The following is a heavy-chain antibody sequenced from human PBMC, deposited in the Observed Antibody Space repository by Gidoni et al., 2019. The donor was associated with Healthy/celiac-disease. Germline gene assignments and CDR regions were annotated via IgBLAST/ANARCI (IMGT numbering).Heavy chain of an antibody. J-gene: IGHJ4*02. Sequence: QVQLVQSGAEVKKPGSSVKVSCKASGGTFSSYAISWVRQAPGQGLEWMGRIIPILGIANYAQKLQGRVTITADKSTSTASMELSSLRSEDTAVYYCARESLWGSSWYLHFDYWGQGTLVTVSS. V-gene: IGHV1-69*04. D-gene: IGHD6-13*01. CDR2: IIPILGIA. CDR1: GGTFSSYA. CDR3: ARESLWGSSWYLHFDY.